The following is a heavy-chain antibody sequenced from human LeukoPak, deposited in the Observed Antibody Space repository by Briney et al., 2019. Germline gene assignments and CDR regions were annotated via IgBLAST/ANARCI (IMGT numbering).Heavy chain of an antibody. CDR1: GYTFTSYD. CDR2: MNPNSGNT. D-gene: IGHD3-22*01. J-gene: IGHJ3*02. CDR3: ARVPNSAYYYDSSGYYLHGAFDI. Sequence: ASVKVSCKASGYTFTSYDINWVRQATGQGLEWMGWMNPNSGNTGYAQKFQGRVTMTRNTSISTAYMELSSLRSEDTAVYYCARVPNSAYYYDSSGYYLHGAFDIWGQGTMVTVSS. V-gene: IGHV1-8*01.